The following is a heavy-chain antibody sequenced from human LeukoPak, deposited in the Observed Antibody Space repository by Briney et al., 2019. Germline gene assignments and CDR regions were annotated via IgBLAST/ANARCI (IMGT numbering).Heavy chain of an antibody. V-gene: IGHV4-39*01. D-gene: IGHD6-13*01. CDR1: GGSISSSSYY. J-gene: IGHJ4*02. CDR3: ARRLSSRIFDY. Sequence: PSETLSLTCTVSGGSISSSSYYWGWIRQPPGKGLERIGIIYYSGSTYYNPSLKSRVTISVDTSTNQFSLKLSSVTAADTAVYYCARRLSSRIFDYWGQGTLVTVSS. CDR2: IYYSGST.